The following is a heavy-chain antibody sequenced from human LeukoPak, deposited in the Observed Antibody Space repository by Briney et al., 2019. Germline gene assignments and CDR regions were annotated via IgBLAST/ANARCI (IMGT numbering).Heavy chain of an antibody. V-gene: IGHV5-51*01. CDR1: GYSFSNYW. CDR3: ARSDYGSGSYYDY. J-gene: IGHJ4*02. CDR2: ICPDDSDT. Sequence: GESLKISCKASGYSFSNYWIAWVRQMPGRGLEWMGIICPDDSDTRYSPSFQGQVTISADKSISTAYLQWSSLKASDTAMYYCARSDYGSGSYYDYWGQGTPVTVSS. D-gene: IGHD3-10*01.